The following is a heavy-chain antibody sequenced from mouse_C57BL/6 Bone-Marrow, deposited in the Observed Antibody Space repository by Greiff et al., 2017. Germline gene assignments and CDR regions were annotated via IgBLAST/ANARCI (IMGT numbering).Heavy chain of an antibody. J-gene: IGHJ3*01. CDR3: TKSKVAY. V-gene: IGHV14-4*01. CDR2: IDPENGDT. CDR1: GFNIKDDY. Sequence: VQLKESGAELVRPGASVKLSCTASGFNIKDDYMHWVKQRPEQGLEWIGWIDPENGDTEYASKFQGKATITADTSSNTAYLQLSSLTSEDTAVYYCTKSKVAYWGQGTLVTVSA. D-gene: IGHD1-3*01.